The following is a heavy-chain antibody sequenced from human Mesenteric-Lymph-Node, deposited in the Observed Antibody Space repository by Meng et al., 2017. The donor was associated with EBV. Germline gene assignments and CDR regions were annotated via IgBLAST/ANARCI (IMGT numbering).Heavy chain of an antibody. V-gene: IGHV4-4*03. CDR2: IYHSGSP. CDR1: GDSISSVTYW. CDR3: ARALFSSTWYKSFYFDS. D-gene: IGHD6-13*01. Sequence: RDLGPGCGKPRGTLSLPCAVLGDSISSVTYWWSWVRQSPGKGLECIGEIYHSGSPNYNPSLKSRVTMSVDKSKNQFSLTLSSVTAADTAVYYCARALFSSTWYKSFYFDSWGQGTLVTVSS. J-gene: IGHJ4*02.